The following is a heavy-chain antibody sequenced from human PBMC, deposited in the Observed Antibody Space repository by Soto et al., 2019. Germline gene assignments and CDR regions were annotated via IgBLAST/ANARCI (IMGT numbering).Heavy chain of an antibody. Sequence: QVQLVESGGGVVQPGRSLRLSCAASGFSFSSYAMHWVRQAPGKGLEWVAVISYDGSNKYYADSVKGRFTISRDNSKNTLYLQTNSLRAEDTAVYYCARGMIVVARTDAFDIWGQGTMVTVSS. CDR2: ISYDGSNK. CDR1: GFSFSSYA. J-gene: IGHJ3*02. D-gene: IGHD3-22*01. V-gene: IGHV3-30-3*01. CDR3: ARGMIVVARTDAFDI.